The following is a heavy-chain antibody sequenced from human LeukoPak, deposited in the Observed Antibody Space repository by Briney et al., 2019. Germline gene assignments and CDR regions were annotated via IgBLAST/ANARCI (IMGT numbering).Heavy chain of an antibody. CDR3: ARGERSYYAY. V-gene: IGHV4-4*07. Sequence: SEPLSLTCTVSGGSISSYFWSWIRQPAGKGLEWIGRIYISGSTNYIPSLKSRVTMSVDTSKRQFSLKLSSVTAADTAVYFCARGERSYYAYGGQGTLVTVSS. CDR1: GGSISSYF. D-gene: IGHD1-26*01. J-gene: IGHJ4*02. CDR2: IYISGST.